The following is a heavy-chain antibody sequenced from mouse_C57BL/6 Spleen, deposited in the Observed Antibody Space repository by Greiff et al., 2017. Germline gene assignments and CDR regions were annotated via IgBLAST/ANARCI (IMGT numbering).Heavy chain of an antibody. CDR2: ISSGSSTI. D-gene: IGHD1-1*01. Sequence: EVQGVESGGGLVKPGGSLKLSCAASGFTFSDYGMHWVRQAPEKGLEWVAYISSGSSTIYYADTVKGRFPISRDNAKNTLFLQMTSLRSEDTAMYYCARGAVVPYYYAMDYWGQGTSVTVSS. V-gene: IGHV5-17*01. CDR1: GFTFSDYG. CDR3: ARGAVVPYYYAMDY. J-gene: IGHJ4*01.